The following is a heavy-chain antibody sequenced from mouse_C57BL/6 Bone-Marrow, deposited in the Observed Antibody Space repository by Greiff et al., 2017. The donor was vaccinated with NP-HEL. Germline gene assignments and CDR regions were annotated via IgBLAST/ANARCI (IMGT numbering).Heavy chain of an antibody. CDR2: IYPSDSEN. Sequence: QVHVKQPGAELVRPGSSVKLSCKASGYTFTSYWMDWVMQRPGQGLEWIGNIYPSDSENHYNQKFKDKATLTVDKSSSTAYMQLISLTSEDSAVYYCATSLLRDWYFDVWGTGTTVTVSS. J-gene: IGHJ1*03. D-gene: IGHD1-2*01. CDR1: GYTFTSYW. CDR3: ATSLLRDWYFDV. V-gene: IGHV1-61*01.